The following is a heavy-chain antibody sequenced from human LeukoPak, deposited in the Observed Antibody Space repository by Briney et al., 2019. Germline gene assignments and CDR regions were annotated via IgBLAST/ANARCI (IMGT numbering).Heavy chain of an antibody. CDR3: ARQRDQAATLDY. D-gene: IGHD2-15*01. Sequence: GGSLRLSCAASGFTFSSYDMNWVRQAPGKGLEWVSSISSGSSYIYYADSVKGRFTISRDNAKNSLYLQMNSLRAEDTSVYYRARQRDQAATLDYWGQGTLVTVSS. CDR2: ISSGSSYI. J-gene: IGHJ4*02. V-gene: IGHV3-21*01. CDR1: GFTFSSYD.